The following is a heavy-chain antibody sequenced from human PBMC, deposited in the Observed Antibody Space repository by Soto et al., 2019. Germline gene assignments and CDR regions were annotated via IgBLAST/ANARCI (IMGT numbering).Heavy chain of an antibody. V-gene: IGHV3-23*01. Sequence: GGSLRLSCAASGFTFSSYAMSWVRQAPGKGLEWVSAISGSGGSTYCADSVKGRFTISRDNSKNTLYLQMNSLRAEDTAVYYCAKDQSSSSLLYYYSGMDVWGQGTTVTVS. CDR3: AKDQSSSSLLYYYSGMDV. J-gene: IGHJ6*02. CDR1: GFTFSSYA. D-gene: IGHD6-6*01. CDR2: ISGSGGST.